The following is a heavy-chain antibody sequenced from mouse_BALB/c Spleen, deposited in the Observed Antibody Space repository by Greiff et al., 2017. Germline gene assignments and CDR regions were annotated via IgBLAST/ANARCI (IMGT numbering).Heavy chain of an antibody. Sequence: VESGGGLVKPGGSLKLSCAASGFTFSSYAMSWVRQSPEKRLEWVAEISSGGSYTYYPDTVTGRFTISRDNAKNTLYLEMSSLRSEDTAMYYCASLYGNYEGFAYWGQGTLVTVSA. CDR3: ASLYGNYEGFAY. D-gene: IGHD2-10*02. CDR1: GFTFSSYA. CDR2: ISSGGSYT. V-gene: IGHV5-9-4*01. J-gene: IGHJ3*01.